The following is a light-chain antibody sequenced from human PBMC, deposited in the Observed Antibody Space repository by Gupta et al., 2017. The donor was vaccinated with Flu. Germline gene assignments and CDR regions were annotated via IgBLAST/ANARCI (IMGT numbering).Light chain of an antibody. CDR1: QSISSW. CDR2: KAS. J-gene: IGKJ1*01. CDR3: QRDDSLWT. Sequence: SPSNLAASVGDRVTSTCRASQSISSWLEWDQQKPGKVPKLMIYKASKGESGVPSRFSGSGYETEFTLTSSSRKHDDSANYYCQRDDSLWTFGQGTMVEIK. V-gene: IGKV1-5*03.